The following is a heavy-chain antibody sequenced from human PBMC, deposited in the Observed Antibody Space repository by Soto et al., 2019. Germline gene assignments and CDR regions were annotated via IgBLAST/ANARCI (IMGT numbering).Heavy chain of an antibody. CDR1: GGTFSSYA. D-gene: IGHD5-18*01. J-gene: IGHJ6*02. CDR3: ARDRRSYGFIVTPGYYYGMDV. Sequence: QVQLVQSGAEVKKPGSSVKVSCKASGGTFSSYAISWVRQAPGQGLEWMGGIIPIFGTANYAQKFQGRVTITADESTSTAYMELSSLRSEDTAVYYCARDRRSYGFIVTPGYYYGMDVWGQGTTVTVSS. CDR2: IIPIFGTA. V-gene: IGHV1-69*12.